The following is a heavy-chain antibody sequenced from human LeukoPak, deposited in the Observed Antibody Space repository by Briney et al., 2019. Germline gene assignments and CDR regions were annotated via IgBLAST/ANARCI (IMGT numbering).Heavy chain of an antibody. V-gene: IGHV4-34*01. CDR1: GGSFSGYY. Sequence: ETLSLTCAAYGGSFSGYYWSWIRQPPGKGLEWIGEINHSGSTNYNPSLKSRVTISVDTSKNQFSLKLSSVTAVDTAVYYCARGLYYYDSSGNGGGPYNWFDPWGQGTLVTVSS. CDR3: ARGLYYYDSSGNGGGPYNWFDP. J-gene: IGHJ5*02. CDR2: INHSGST. D-gene: IGHD3-22*01.